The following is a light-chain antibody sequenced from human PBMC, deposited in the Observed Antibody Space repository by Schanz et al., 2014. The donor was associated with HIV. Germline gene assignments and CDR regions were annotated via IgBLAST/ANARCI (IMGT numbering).Light chain of an antibody. CDR3: QQYSDWPPST. CDR1: QSVSSRN. V-gene: IGKV3-15*01. CDR2: GAF. J-gene: IGKJ2*01. Sequence: EIVLTQSPGTLSLSPGERATLSCRASQSVSSRNLAWYQQKPGQAPRLLIYGAFTRATGIPVRFSGRGSGTEFTLTISGLQSEDFALYYCQQYSDWPPSTFGQGTKVEIK.